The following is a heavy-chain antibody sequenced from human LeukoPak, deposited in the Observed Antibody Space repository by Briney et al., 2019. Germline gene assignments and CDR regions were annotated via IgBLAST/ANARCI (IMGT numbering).Heavy chain of an antibody. Sequence: ASVKVSCKASGYTFTSYYMHWVRQAPGQGLEWMGIINPSGGSTSYAQKFQGRVTMTRDTSTSTVYMELSSLRSEDTAVYYCARALAVTGRGPRDFDFWGQGTLVTVSS. V-gene: IGHV1-46*01. D-gene: IGHD6-19*01. CDR2: INPSGGST. CDR3: ARALAVTGRGPRDFDF. J-gene: IGHJ4*02. CDR1: GYTFTSYY.